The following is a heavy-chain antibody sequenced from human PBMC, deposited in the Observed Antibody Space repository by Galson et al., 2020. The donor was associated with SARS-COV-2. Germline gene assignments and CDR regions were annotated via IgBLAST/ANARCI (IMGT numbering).Heavy chain of an antibody. J-gene: IGHJ6*03. CDR3: ARLYSNSWYLRAYYYMDV. CDR1: GFTFSNYA. CDR2: MSYDGSNK. Sequence: GESLKISCTASGFTFSNYAMHWVRQAPGKGLEWVAAMSYDGSNKYYADSVKGRFTISRDNSKNTLFLQMDSLRAEDTAVYHCARLYSNSWYLRAYYYMDVWGKGTTVTVSS. D-gene: IGHD1-26*01. V-gene: IGHV3-30-3*01.